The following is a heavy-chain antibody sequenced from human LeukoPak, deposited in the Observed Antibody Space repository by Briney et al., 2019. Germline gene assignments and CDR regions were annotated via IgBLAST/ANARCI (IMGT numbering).Heavy chain of an antibody. CDR1: GFTFSSYE. V-gene: IGHV3-48*03. CDR2: ISSSGSTI. Sequence: GGSLRLSCAASGFTFSSYEMNWVRQAPGKGLEWVSYISSSGSTIYYADSVKGRFTISRDNAKSSLYLQMNSLRAEDTAVYYCARGYDLFDYWGQGTLVTVSS. D-gene: IGHD5-12*01. J-gene: IGHJ4*02. CDR3: ARGYDLFDY.